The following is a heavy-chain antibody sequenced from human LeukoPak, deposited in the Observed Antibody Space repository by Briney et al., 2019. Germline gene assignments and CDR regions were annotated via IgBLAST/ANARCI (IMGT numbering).Heavy chain of an antibody. CDR1: GFTFSNYW. J-gene: IGHJ3*01. CDR3: ARDEIPSGT. D-gene: IGHD6-25*01. CDR2: INNDGSTT. V-gene: IGHV3-74*01. Sequence: GGSLRLSCAASGFTFSNYWMHWVRQTPGKGLVWVSRINNDGSTTSYADSVKGRFTISRDNSRSTVDLQMNSLRVEDTGIYYCARDEIPSGTWGQGTMVIVSS.